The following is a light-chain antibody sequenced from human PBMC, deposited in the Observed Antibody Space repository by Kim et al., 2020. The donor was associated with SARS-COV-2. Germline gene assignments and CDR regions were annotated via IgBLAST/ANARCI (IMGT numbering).Light chain of an antibody. Sequence: ASTGDRVTITFRASQGISSYLAWYQQKPGNAPKLLIYAASTLQSGVPSRFSGSGSGTDFTLTISCLQSEDFATYYCQQYYSYPRTFGQGTKVDIK. CDR3: QQYYSYPRT. CDR2: AAS. V-gene: IGKV1-8*01. J-gene: IGKJ1*01. CDR1: QGISSY.